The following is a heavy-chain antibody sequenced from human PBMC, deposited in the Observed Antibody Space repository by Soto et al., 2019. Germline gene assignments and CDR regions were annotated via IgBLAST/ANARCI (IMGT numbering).Heavy chain of an antibody. V-gene: IGHV1-58*02. CDR2: IVVASGQT. Sequence: ASVKVSCKASGSGFIRSGIQWVRQAHGQRLEWVGWIVVASGQTNYAQNFRGRVAITRDTSTATAYIELTGLTSEDTAVYFCSADRPDIGVGWWVWGQGTTVTVSS. D-gene: IGHD2-15*01. CDR1: GSGFIRSG. CDR3: SADRPDIGVGWWV. J-gene: IGHJ6*02.